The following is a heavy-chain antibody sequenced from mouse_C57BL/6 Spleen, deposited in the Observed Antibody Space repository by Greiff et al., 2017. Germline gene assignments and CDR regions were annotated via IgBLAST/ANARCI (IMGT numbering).Heavy chain of an antibody. J-gene: IGHJ3*01. Sequence: QVHVKQPGAELVKPGASVKMSCKASGYTFTSYWITWVKQRPGQGLEWIGDIYPGSGSTNYNEKFKSKATLTVDKSSSTAYMQLSSLTSEDSAVYYCATGTEDGWFAYWGQGTLVTVSA. D-gene: IGHD4-1*01. CDR2: IYPGSGST. CDR1: GYTFTSYW. V-gene: IGHV1-55*01. CDR3: ATGTEDGWFAY.